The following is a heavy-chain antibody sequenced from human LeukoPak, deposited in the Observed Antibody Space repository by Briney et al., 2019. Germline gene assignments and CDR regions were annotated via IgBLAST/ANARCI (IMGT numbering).Heavy chain of an antibody. CDR3: ARPKRYCSSTSCYPWFDP. V-gene: IGHV4-34*01. CDR1: GGSFSGYY. J-gene: IGHJ5*02. Sequence: SETLSLTCAVYGGSFSGYYWSWIRQPPGKGLEWIGEFNHSGSTNYNPSLKSRVTISVDTSKNQFSLKLSSVTAADTAVYYCARPKRYCSSTSCYPWFDPWGQGTLVTVSS. CDR2: FNHSGST. D-gene: IGHD2-2*01.